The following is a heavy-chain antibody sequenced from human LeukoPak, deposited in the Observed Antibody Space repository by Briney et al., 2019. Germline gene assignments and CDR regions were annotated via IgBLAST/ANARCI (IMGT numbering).Heavy chain of an antibody. J-gene: IGHJ4*02. D-gene: IGHD3-10*01. CDR2: IIPIFGTA. CDR1: GGTFSSYA. V-gene: IGHV1-69*05. CDR3: ARRSSGFDY. Sequence: ASVKVSCKASGGTFSSYAISWVRQAPGQGLEWMGGIIPIFGTAKYAQKFQGRVTMTRDMSTSTVYMELSSLRSEDTAVYYCARRSSGFDYWGQGTLVTVSS.